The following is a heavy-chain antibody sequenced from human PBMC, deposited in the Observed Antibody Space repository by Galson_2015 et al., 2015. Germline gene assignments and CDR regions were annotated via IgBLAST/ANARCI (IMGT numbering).Heavy chain of an antibody. D-gene: IGHD3-3*01. CDR3: ARDLTIFGVLISDY. V-gene: IGHV1-18*01. Sequence: SVKVSCKASGYTFTSYSISWVRQAPGQGLGLEWMGWINAYNGKINYAQNLQGRVTMTTDTSTSTAYMELRSLRSDDTAIYYCARDLTIFGVLISDYWGQGTLVTVSS. J-gene: IGHJ4*02. CDR1: GYTFTSYS. CDR2: INAYNGKI.